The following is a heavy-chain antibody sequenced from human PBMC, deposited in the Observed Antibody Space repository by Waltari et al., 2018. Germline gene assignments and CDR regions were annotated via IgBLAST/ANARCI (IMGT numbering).Heavy chain of an antibody. D-gene: IGHD4-4*01. J-gene: IGHJ6*02. CDR2: IYYSGST. CDR1: GGSISSYY. Sequence: QVQLQESGPGLVKPSETLSLTCTVSGGSISSYYWSWIRQPPGKGLEWIGYIYYSGSTNYNPSLKSRVTRSVDTSKNQFSLKLSSVTAADTAVYYCARVVTSSYYYYYGMDVWGQGTTVTVSS. CDR3: ARVVTSSYYYYYGMDV. V-gene: IGHV4-59*01.